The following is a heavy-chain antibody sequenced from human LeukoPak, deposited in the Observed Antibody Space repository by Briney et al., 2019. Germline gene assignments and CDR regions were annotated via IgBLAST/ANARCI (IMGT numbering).Heavy chain of an antibody. Sequence: SETLSLTCTVSGGSISSSSYYWGWIRQPPGKGLEWIGEINHSGSTNYNPSLKSRVTISVDTSKNQFSLKLSSVTAADTAVYYCARGYRYYGSGSYSNWFDPWGQGTLVTVSS. J-gene: IGHJ5*02. D-gene: IGHD3-10*01. CDR3: ARGYRYYGSGSYSNWFDP. CDR1: GGSISSSSYY. V-gene: IGHV4-39*07. CDR2: INHSGST.